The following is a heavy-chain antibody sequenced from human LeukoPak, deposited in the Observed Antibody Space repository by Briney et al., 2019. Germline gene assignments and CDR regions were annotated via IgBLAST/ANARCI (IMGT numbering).Heavy chain of an antibody. CDR2: IIPIFGTA. CDR3: ATAAAYGSGSYEEDY. CDR1: GGTFGSYA. D-gene: IGHD3-10*01. V-gene: IGHV1-69*06. J-gene: IGHJ4*02. Sequence: SVKVSCKASGGTFGSYAISWVRQAPGQGLEWMGGIIPIFGTANYAQKFQGRVTITADKSTSTAYMELSSLRSEDTAVYYCATAAAYGSGSYEEDYWGQGTLVTVSS.